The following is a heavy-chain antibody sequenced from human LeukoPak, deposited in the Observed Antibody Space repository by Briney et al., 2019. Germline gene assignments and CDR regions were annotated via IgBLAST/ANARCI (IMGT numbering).Heavy chain of an antibody. J-gene: IGHJ6*03. CDR3: ARAQTLAAAGYYYYMDV. CDR2: IKQDGSEK. D-gene: IGHD6-13*01. V-gene: IGHV3-7*01. CDR1: GFTFSSYW. Sequence: PGGSLRLSCAASGFTFSSYWMSWVRQAPGKGLEWVANIKQDGSEKYYVDSVKGRFTISRDNAKNSLYLQMNSLRAEDTAVYYCARAQTLAAAGYYYYMDVWGKGTTVTISS.